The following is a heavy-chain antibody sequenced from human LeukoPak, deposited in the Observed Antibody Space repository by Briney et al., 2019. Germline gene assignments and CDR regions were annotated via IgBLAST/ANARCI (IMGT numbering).Heavy chain of an antibody. D-gene: IGHD4-11*01. J-gene: IGHJ4*02. CDR3: ARDLTANIDSSY. Sequence: GASVTVSCKASGYIFTVNYMHWVRQTPGQGLEWIAWINPKTGDTAYAQRFQGRITVTSDTSINTAYMDLSSLTSDDTAVFYCARDLTANIDSSYWGQGTVVTVSS. CDR2: INPKTGDT. CDR1: GYIFTVNY. V-gene: IGHV1-2*02.